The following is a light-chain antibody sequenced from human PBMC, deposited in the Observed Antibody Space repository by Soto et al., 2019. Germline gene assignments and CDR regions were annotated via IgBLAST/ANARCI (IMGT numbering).Light chain of an antibody. CDR1: SIGIKA. Sequence: SNELTQPPSVSVAPGQTSSITCGGDSIGIKAVHWYKQKAGQAPELVVYSDRDRPSGIPGRFSGSNSGSTATLTISRVEAGDEADYYCQVRESPSDHSVVFGGGTKVTVL. J-gene: IGLJ3*02. CDR2: SDR. CDR3: QVRESPSDHSVV. V-gene: IGLV3-21*02.